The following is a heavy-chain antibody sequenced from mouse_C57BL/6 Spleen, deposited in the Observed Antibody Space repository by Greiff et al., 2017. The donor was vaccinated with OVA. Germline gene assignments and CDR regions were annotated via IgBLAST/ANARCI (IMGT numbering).Heavy chain of an antibody. V-gene: IGHV1-75*01. Sequence: QVQLQQSGPELVKPGASVKISCKASGYTFTDYYINWVKQRPGQGLEWIGWIFPGSGSTYYNEKFKGKATLTVDKSSSTAYMLLSSLTSEDSAVYFCARGMGLRRGVYYAMDDWGQGTSVTVSS. CDR1: GYTFTDYY. CDR2: IFPGSGST. CDR3: ARGMGLRRGVYYAMDD. D-gene: IGHD2-4*01. J-gene: IGHJ4*01.